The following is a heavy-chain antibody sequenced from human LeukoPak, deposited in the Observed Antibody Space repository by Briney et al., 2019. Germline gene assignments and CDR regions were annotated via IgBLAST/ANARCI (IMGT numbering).Heavy chain of an antibody. CDR1: GGSISSYY. CDR3: ARDFLARAFGI. J-gene: IGHJ3*02. D-gene: IGHD2/OR15-2a*01. CDR2: IYYSGST. Sequence: PSETLSLTCTVSGGSISSYYWSWIRQPPGKGLESIGYIYYSGSTNYNPSLKSRVTISVDTSKNQFSLKLSSVTAADTAVYYCARDFLARAFGIWGQGTMVTVSS. V-gene: IGHV4-59*01.